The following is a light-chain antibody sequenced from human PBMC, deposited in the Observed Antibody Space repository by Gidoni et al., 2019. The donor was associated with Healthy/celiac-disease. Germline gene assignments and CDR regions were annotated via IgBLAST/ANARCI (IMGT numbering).Light chain of an antibody. CDR3: QQSYSTPQT. CDR2: AAS. CDR1: QSISSY. J-gene: IGKJ1*01. Sequence: DIQMPQSPSSLSASVGDRVTITCRASQSISSYVNWYQQKPGKAPKLLIYAASSLQSGVPSRFSGSGSGTDFTLTISSLQPEDFATYYCQQSYSTPQTFGQGTKVEIK. V-gene: IGKV1-39*01.